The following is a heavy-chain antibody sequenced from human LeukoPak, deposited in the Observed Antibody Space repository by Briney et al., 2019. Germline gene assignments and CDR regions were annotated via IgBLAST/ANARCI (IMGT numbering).Heavy chain of an antibody. Sequence: GRSLRLSCAASGFTFSSYTMHWVRQAPGKGLEWVAFISYDGTNKFYPDSVKGRFTISRDNSKSTMYLQMNSLRAEDTAVYYCTRDLLGYCSTTSCHFFDYWGQGTLVTVSS. D-gene: IGHD2-2*01. CDR3: TRDLLGYCSTTSCHFFDY. CDR2: ISYDGTNK. CDR1: GFTFSSYT. V-gene: IGHV3-30-3*01. J-gene: IGHJ4*02.